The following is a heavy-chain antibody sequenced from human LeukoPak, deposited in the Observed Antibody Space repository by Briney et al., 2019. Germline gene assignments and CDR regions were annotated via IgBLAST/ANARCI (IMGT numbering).Heavy chain of an antibody. CDR2: INHSGST. V-gene: IGHV4-34*01. Sequence: SETLSLTCAVYGGSFSGYYWSWIRQPPGKGLEWIGEINHSGSTNYNPSLKSRATISVDTSKNQFSLKLSSVTAADTAVYYCARRSSGSYYAVDYWGQGTLVTVSS. D-gene: IGHD1-26*01. CDR3: ARRSSGSYYAVDY. CDR1: GGSFSGYY. J-gene: IGHJ4*02.